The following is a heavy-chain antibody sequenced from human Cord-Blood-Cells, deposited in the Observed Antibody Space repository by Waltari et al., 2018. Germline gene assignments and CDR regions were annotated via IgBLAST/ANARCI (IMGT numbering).Heavy chain of an antibody. J-gene: IGHJ4*02. CDR3: ARRGPTRDY. CDR1: GGSISSSSYY. V-gene: IGHV4-39*01. Sequence: QLQLQESGPGLVQPSETLSLTCTVSGGSISSSSYYWGWIRQPPGKGLEWIGSIYYSGTTYYNPSLKSRVTISVDTSKNQFSLKLSSVTAADTAVYYCARRGPTRDYWGQGTLVTVSS. CDR2: IYYSGTT.